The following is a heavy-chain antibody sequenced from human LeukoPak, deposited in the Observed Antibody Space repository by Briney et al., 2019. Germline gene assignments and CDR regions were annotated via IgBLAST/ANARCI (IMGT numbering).Heavy chain of an antibody. CDR2: ISYDGSNK. D-gene: IGHD6-13*01. J-gene: IGHJ4*02. V-gene: IGHV3-30-3*01. CDR3: AKVPRLKGSSLGYYFDY. Sequence: PGGSLRLSCAASGFTFSSYAMHWVRQAPGKGLEWVAVISYDGSNKYYADSVKGRFTISRDNSKNTLYLQMNSLRAEDTAVYYCAKVPRLKGSSLGYYFDYWGQGTLVTVSS. CDR1: GFTFSSYA.